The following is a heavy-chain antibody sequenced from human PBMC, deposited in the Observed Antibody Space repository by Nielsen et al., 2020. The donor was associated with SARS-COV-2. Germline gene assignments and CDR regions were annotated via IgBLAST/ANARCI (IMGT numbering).Heavy chain of an antibody. J-gene: IGHJ4*02. V-gene: IGHV3-23*01. CDR3: VKAQDY. Sequence: WIRQPPGKGLEWVSAISGSGGSTYYADSVKGRFTISRDNSKNTLYLQMSSLRDEDTAVYYCVKAQDYWGQGTLVTVSS. CDR2: ISGSGGST.